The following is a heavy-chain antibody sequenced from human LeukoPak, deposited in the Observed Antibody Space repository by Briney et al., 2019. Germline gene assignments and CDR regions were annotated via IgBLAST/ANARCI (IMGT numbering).Heavy chain of an antibody. CDR2: INPNSGGT. CDR1: GYTFTGYY. V-gene: IGHV1-2*02. J-gene: IGHJ6*03. CDR3: ARAEMYYYYMDV. Sequence: ASVKVSCKASGYTFTGYYMHWVRQAPGQGLEWMGWINPNSGGTNYAQKFQGRVTMTRDTSISTAYMELSRLRSDDTAVYYCARAEMYYYYMDVWGKGTTVTISS.